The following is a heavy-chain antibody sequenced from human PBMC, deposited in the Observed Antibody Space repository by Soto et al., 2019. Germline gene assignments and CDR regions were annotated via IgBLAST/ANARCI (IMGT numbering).Heavy chain of an antibody. CDR3: ARLESRGVIIEYYYGMDV. CDR1: GGSFSGYY. Sequence: QVQLQQWGAGLLKPSETLSLTCAVYGGSFSGYYWSWIRQPPGKGLEWIGEINHSGSTNYTPSLKSRVTISVDTSKNQFSLKLSSVTAADTAVYYCARLESRGVIIEYYYGMDVWGQGTTVTVSS. D-gene: IGHD3-10*01. J-gene: IGHJ6*02. V-gene: IGHV4-34*01. CDR2: INHSGST.